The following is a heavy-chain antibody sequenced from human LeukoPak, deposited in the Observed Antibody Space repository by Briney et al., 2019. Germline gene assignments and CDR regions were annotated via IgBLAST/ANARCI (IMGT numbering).Heavy chain of an antibody. CDR3: ARESVRGRWFDP. D-gene: IGHD3-10*02. CDR1: GGSISSYY. Sequence: MPSETLSLTCTVSGGSISSYYWSWIRQPPGKGLEWIGYIYYSGSTNYNPSLKSRVTISVDTSKNQFSLKLSSVTAADTAVYYCARESVRGRWFDPWGQGTLVTVSS. CDR2: IYYSGST. J-gene: IGHJ5*02. V-gene: IGHV4-59*12.